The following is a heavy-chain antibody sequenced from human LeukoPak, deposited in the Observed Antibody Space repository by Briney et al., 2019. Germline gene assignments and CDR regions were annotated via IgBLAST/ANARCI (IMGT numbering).Heavy chain of an antibody. Sequence: SETLSLTCTVSGGSISSYYWSWIRQPAGKGLEWIGRIYTSGSTNYNPSLKSRVTISVDTSKNQFSLKLSSVTAADTAVYYCARDTPGIVVVPAASYYYYYMDVWGKGTTVTVSS. J-gene: IGHJ6*03. D-gene: IGHD2-2*01. CDR2: IYTSGST. V-gene: IGHV4-4*07. CDR3: ARDTPGIVVVPAASYYYYYMDV. CDR1: GGSISSYY.